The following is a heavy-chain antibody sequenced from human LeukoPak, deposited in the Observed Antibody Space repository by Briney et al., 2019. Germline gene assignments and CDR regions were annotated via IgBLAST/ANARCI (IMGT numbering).Heavy chain of an antibody. D-gene: IGHD2-15*01. J-gene: IGHJ5*02. CDR3: AQDKAIEETVGRFDP. CDR1: LVTLSCDV. CDR2: ISGSGGST. Sequence: GGSLRLSSALPLVTLSCDVMNAVRQAPGKGLEWVSGISGSGGSTYYADSVKGRLTISRDNSKNTLYLQRNSLRAKDTSVYYCAQDKAIEETVGRFDPWGQGTLVTVSS. V-gene: IGHV3-23*01.